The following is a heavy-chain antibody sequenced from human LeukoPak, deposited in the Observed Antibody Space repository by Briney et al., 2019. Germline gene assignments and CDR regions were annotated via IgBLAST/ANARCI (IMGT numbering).Heavy chain of an antibody. D-gene: IGHD4-17*01. V-gene: IGHV3-23*01. CDR2: ISGSGGST. J-gene: IGHJ4*02. CDR3: AKDLFPTVYYFDY. CDR1: GFTFSSYA. Sequence: GGSLRLSCAASGFTFSSYAMSWVRQAPGKGLEWVSAISGSGGSTYYADSVKGRFTISRDNSKNTLYLQMNGLRAEDTAVYYCAKDLFPTVYYFDYWGQGTLVTVSS.